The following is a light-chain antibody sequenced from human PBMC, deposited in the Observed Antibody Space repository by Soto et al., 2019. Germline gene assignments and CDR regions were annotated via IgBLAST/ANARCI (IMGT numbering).Light chain of an antibody. J-gene: IGKJ5*01. CDR1: QSVSSN. V-gene: IGKV3-15*01. CDR2: GAS. CDR3: QQYNNWPIT. Sequence: EIVLTQSPGTLSLSPGERATLSCRASQSVSSNLAWYQQKPGQAPRLLIYGASTRATGIPARFSGSGSGTEFTLTISSLQSEDFAVYYCQQYNNWPITFGQGTDWRL.